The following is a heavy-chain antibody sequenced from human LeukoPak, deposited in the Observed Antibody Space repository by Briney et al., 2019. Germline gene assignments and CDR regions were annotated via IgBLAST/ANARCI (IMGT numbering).Heavy chain of an antibody. V-gene: IGHV4-59*08. Sequence: SETLSLTCTVSGGSISSYYWSWIRQPPGKGLEWIGYIYYSGSTNYNPSLKSRVTISVDTSKNQFSLKLSSVTAADTAVYYCASANQSSGWYIRYWGQGTLVTVSS. CDR2: IYYSGST. D-gene: IGHD6-19*01. CDR3: ASANQSSGWYIRY. CDR1: GGSISSYY. J-gene: IGHJ4*02.